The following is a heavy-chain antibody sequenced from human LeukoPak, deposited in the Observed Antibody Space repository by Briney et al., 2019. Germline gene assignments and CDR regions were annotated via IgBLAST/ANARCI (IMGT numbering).Heavy chain of an antibody. Sequence: GGSLRLSCAASGFTFSSYAMNWVRQAPGKGLEWVSTISGSGSTTNYADSVKGRFTISRDNSKNTLSLQMNSLRAEDTAVYYCAKSPKPVSAALYFDYWGQGALVTVSS. CDR2: ISGSGSTT. CDR1: GFTFSSYA. CDR3: AKSPKPVSAALYFDY. D-gene: IGHD2-15*01. J-gene: IGHJ4*02. V-gene: IGHV3-23*01.